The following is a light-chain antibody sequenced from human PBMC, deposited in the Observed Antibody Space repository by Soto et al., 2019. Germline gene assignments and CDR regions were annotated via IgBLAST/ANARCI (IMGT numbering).Light chain of an antibody. CDR1: SSDVGGYDY. Sequence: QSVLTQPASVSGSPGQSITISCTGTSSDVGGYDYVSWYQQLPGKAPKLLIYDVNNRPSGVSHRFSGSKSGNTASLTISGLQAEDEADYYCSSYTCSSTFVFGTGTQLTVL. CDR3: SSYTCSSTFV. V-gene: IGLV2-14*01. CDR2: DVN. J-gene: IGLJ1*01.